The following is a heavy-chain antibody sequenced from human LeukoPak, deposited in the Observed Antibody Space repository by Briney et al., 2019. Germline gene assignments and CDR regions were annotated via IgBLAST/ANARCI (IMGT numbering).Heavy chain of an antibody. CDR1: GYTFTGYY. CDR2: INPNSGGT. V-gene: IGHV1-2*02. Sequence: ASVKVSCKASGYTFTGYYMHWVRQAPGQGLEWMGWINPNSGGTDYAQKFHGRVTMTGDTSISTAYMDLSSLRSEDTAVYYCARFPIKGNWFDPWGQGTLVTVSS. CDR3: ARFPIKGNWFDP. J-gene: IGHJ5*02.